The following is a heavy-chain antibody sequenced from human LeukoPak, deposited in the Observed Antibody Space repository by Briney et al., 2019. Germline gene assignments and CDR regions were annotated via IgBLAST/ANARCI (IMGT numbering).Heavy chain of an antibody. J-gene: IGHJ4*02. CDR1: GFTFSSYA. V-gene: IGHV3-23*01. CDR3: AKDVGYDSSGFYYFDY. Sequence: GGSLRLSYAASGFTFSSYAISWVRQAPGKWLESVSAIGGSGGSTYYADSVKGRFTISRDNSKNTLYLQMNSLRAEDTAVYYCAKDVGYDSSGFYYFDYWGQGTLVTVSS. D-gene: IGHD3-22*01. CDR2: IGGSGGST.